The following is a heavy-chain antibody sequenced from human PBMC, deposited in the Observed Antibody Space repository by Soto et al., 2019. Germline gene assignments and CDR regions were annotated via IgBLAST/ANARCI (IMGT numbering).Heavy chain of an antibody. CDR1: GFSFSDYY. V-gene: IGHV3-11*01. Sequence: PGGSLRLSCAASGFSFSDYYMSWIRQAPGKGLEWVSYISSSGSTIYYADSVKGRFTISRDNAKSSLYLQMNSLRAEDTAVYYCARSHLYYDSSGYPDYWGQGTLVTV. CDR2: ISSSGSTI. J-gene: IGHJ4*02. D-gene: IGHD3-22*01. CDR3: ARSHLYYDSSGYPDY.